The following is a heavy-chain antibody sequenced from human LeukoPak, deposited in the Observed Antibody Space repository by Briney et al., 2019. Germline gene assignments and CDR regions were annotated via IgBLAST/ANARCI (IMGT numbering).Heavy chain of an antibody. D-gene: IGHD3-22*01. J-gene: IGHJ4*02. CDR3: AKRGVVIRVILVGFHKEAFYFDS. CDR2: ISDSGGRT. Sequence: GGSLRLSCAVSGITLSNYGMSWVRQAPGKGLEWVAGISDSGGRTNYADSVKGRFTISRDKPKNTLCLQMNSLRAEDTAVYFCAKRGVVIRVILVGFHKEAFYFDSWGQGALVTISS. CDR1: GITLSNYG. V-gene: IGHV3-23*01.